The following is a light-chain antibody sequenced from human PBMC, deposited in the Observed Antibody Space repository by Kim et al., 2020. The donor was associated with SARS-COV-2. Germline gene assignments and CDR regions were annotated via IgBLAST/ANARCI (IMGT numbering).Light chain of an antibody. CDR2: ATS. CDR1: QGIRNY. V-gene: IGKV1-27*01. CDR3: QKYNSAPRT. J-gene: IGKJ3*01. Sequence: DIQMTQSPSALSASVGDRVTITCRASQGIRNYLAWYQQKPGKVPRLLIYATSTLQSGVPSRFSGSGFGTDFTLAISSLQPEDVATYYCQKYNSAPRTVGPGTKVEIK.